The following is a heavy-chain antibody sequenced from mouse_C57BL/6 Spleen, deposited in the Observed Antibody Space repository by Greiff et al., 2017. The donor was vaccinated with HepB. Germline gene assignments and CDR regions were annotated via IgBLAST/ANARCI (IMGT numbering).Heavy chain of an antibody. CDR2: ISSGSSTI. CDR3: AGGYSYAMDY. CDR1: GFTFSDYG. Sequence: EVNLVESGGGLVKPGGSLKLSCAASGFTFSDYGMHWVRQAPEKGLEWVAYISSGSSTIYYADTVKGRFTISRDNAKNTLFLQMTSLRSEDTAMYYCAGGYSYAMDYWGQGTSVTVSS. J-gene: IGHJ4*01. D-gene: IGHD1-2*01. V-gene: IGHV5-17*01.